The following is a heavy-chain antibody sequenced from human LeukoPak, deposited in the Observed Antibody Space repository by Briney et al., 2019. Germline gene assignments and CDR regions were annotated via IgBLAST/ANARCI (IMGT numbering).Heavy chain of an antibody. CDR2: ISSDGSTI. CDR3: ARDSSMIVVVLLYYFDY. CDR1: GFSFSRYS. V-gene: IGHV3-48*01. D-gene: IGHD3-22*01. J-gene: IGHJ4*02. Sequence: GGSLRLSCTASGFSFSRYSMNWVRQAPGKGLEWISYISSDGSTIYYADSVKGRFTISRDNSKNTLYLQMNSLRAEDTAVYYCARDSSMIVVVLLYYFDYWGQGTLVTVSS.